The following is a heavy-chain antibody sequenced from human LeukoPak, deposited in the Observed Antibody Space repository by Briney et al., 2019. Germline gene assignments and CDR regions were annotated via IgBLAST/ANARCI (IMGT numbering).Heavy chain of an antibody. V-gene: IGHV3-33*01. CDR1: GFTFSDYG. J-gene: IGHJ4*02. CDR3: ARDHRTTVTVYYFDY. D-gene: IGHD4-17*01. Sequence: GGSLRLSCAASGFTFSDYGMHWVRQAPGKGLEWVAVIWYDGRDKYYADSVKGRFTISRDNSKNTLYLQMNSLRAEDPAVYYCARDHRTTVTVYYFDYWGQGTLVTVSS. CDR2: IWYDGRDK.